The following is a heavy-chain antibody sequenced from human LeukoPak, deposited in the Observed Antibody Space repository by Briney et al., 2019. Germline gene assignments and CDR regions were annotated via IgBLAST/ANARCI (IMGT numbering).Heavy chain of an antibody. Sequence: LGGSLRLSCTVSGFTVSSNSMSWVRQAPGKGLEWVSFIYSDNTHYSDSVKGRFTISRDNSKNTLYLQMNSLRAEDTAVYYCARDPDGYDPSDVDYWGQGTLVTVSS. V-gene: IGHV3-53*01. J-gene: IGHJ4*02. D-gene: IGHD5-12*01. CDR1: GFTVSSNS. CDR3: ARDPDGYDPSDVDY. CDR2: IYSDNT.